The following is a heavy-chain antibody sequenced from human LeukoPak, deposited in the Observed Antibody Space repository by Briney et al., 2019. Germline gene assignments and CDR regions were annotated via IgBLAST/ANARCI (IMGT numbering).Heavy chain of an antibody. D-gene: IGHD5-18*01. J-gene: IGHJ4*02. CDR1: DTSINTYY. CDR2: IYYSGST. V-gene: IGHV4-59*01. CDR3: ATMGVYSYRSDY. Sequence: SETLSLTCTVSDTSINTYYGSWIRQPPGKGLEWIGYIYYSGSTNYNPSLKSRVTISVDTSKNQFSLKLSSVTAADTAVYYCATMGVYSYRSDYWGQGTLVTVSS.